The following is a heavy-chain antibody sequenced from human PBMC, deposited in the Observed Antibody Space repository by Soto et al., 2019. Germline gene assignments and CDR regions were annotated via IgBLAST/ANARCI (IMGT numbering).Heavy chain of an antibody. CDR1: GGSISSYY. D-gene: IGHD6-13*01. Sequence: SETLSLTCTVSGGSISSYYWSWIRQPPGKGLEWIGYIYYSGSTNYNPSLKSRVTISVDTSKNQFSLKLSSVTAADTAVYYCARERSSDYSSWFDPWGQRTLLTVSS. J-gene: IGHJ5*02. V-gene: IGHV4-59*01. CDR2: IYYSGST. CDR3: ARERSSDYSSWFDP.